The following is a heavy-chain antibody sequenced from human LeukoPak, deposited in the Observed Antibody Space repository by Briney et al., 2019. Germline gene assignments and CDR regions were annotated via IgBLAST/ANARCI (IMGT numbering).Heavy chain of an antibody. J-gene: IGHJ4*02. Sequence: GGSLRLSCVASGFTLSIYAMSWVRQAPGKGLEWVSAMSAGGASTYYADSVKGRFTISRDNSKSTLYLHMNSLRAEDTAVYYCAKMRGIVITFGGVIFDSWGQGTLATVSS. CDR1: GFTLSIYA. CDR3: AKMRGIVITFGGVIFDS. V-gene: IGHV3-23*01. CDR2: MSAGGAST. D-gene: IGHD3-16*01.